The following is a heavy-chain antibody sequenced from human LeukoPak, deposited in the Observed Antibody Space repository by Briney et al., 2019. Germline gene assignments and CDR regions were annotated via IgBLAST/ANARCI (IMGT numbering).Heavy chain of an antibody. D-gene: IGHD3-3*02. CDR3: TRHLARVAKDAFDI. J-gene: IGHJ3*02. CDR2: IRSKANSYAT. CDR1: GFTFSGSA. V-gene: IGHV3-73*01. Sequence: GGSLRLFCAASGFTFSGSAMHWVRQASGKGLEWVGRIRSKANSYATAYAASVKGRFTISRDDSKNTAYLQMNSLETEDTAVYYCTRHLARVAKDAFDIWGQGTMVTVSS.